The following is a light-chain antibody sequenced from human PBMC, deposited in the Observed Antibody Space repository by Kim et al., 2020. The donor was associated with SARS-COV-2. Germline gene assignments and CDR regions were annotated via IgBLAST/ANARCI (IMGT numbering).Light chain of an antibody. CDR1: SSDVGGYNY. CDR2: EVS. CDR3: SSYAGSNNLV. Sequence: LTQPPSASGSPGQSVTISCTGTSSDVGGYNYVSWYQQHPGKAPKLMIYEVSKRPSGVPDRFSGSKSGNTASLTVSGLQAEDEADYYCSSYAGSNNLVFGGGTQLTVL. V-gene: IGLV2-8*01. J-gene: IGLJ2*01.